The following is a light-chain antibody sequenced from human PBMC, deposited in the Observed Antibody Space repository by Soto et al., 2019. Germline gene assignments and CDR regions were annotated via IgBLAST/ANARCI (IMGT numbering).Light chain of an antibody. V-gene: IGKV2-30*01. CDR1: ESLVDSDGITY. Sequence: DVVMTQSPRSLPVTLGQPVSIXXRSXESLVDSDGITYFTWFQQRPGKSPRXXIYKVSNRDSGVPARFSGSGAGTDFALKISRLEAEDVGVYYCKQGNHWSMTFGQGTRLDIK. J-gene: IGKJ5*01. CDR3: KQGNHWSMT. CDR2: KVS.